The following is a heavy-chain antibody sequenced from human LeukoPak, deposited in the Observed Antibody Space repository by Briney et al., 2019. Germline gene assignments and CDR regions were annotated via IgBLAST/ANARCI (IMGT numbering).Heavy chain of an antibody. V-gene: IGHV1-8*03. Sequence: ASVSLSCKASGYTFTNYHINWVRQATGQGLEWMGWMNPNNGDSGYAQKFQGRVAITRDTSISTSYMELRSLSSDDTAVYFCARTTSFTASGYDYWGQGTLVTVSS. D-gene: IGHD6-25*01. CDR2: MNPNNGDS. CDR1: GYTFTNYH. CDR3: ARTTSFTASGYDY. J-gene: IGHJ4*02.